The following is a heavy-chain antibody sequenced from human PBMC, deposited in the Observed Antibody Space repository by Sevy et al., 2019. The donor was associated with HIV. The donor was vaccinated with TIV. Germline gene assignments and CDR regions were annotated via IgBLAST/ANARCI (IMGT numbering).Heavy chain of an antibody. CDR2: ISSSSSTI. CDR1: GFTFSSYS. J-gene: IGHJ4*02. D-gene: IGHD1-26*01. CDR3: ARDRGIVGAPQRSRYYFDY. V-gene: IGHV3-48*02. Sequence: GGSLRLSCAASGFTFSSYSMNWVRQAPGKGLEWVSYISSSSSTIYYADSVKGGFTISRDNAKNSLYLQMNSLRDEDTAVYYCARDRGIVGAPQRSRYYFDYWGQGTLVTVSS.